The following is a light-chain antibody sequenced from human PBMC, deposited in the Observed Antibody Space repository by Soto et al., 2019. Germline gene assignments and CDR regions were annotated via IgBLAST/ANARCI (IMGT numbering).Light chain of an antibody. CDR3: KQFDNLPIT. Sequence: DIQMTQSPSSLSASVGDRVTITCQASQDISNYLNWYQQKPGKAPKLLIYDASNLETGVPSRFSGSGSGTGFTFTISSLQPEDIATYYCKQFDNLPITFGQGTRLEIK. CDR2: DAS. J-gene: IGKJ5*01. CDR1: QDISNY. V-gene: IGKV1-33*01.